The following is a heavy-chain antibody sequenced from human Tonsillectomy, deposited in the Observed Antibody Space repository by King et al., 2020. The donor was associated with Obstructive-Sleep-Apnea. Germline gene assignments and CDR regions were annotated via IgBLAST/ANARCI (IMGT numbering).Heavy chain of an antibody. V-gene: IGHV4-59*01. D-gene: IGHD3-16*01. Sequence: QLQLQESGPGLVKPSETLSLTCNVSGGSISSNYWSWIRQPPGKGLEWIGNIFHSGSTNYSPSLKSRVTMSFDTSKNQFSLKLSSVTATDTAVYYCARDLTSARRYWFFDLWGRGTLVTVSS. J-gene: IGHJ2*01. CDR1: GGSISSNY. CDR3: ARDLTSARRYWFFDL. CDR2: IFHSGST.